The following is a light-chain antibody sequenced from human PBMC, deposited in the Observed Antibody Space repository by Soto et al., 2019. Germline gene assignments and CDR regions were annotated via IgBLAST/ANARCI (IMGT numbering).Light chain of an antibody. J-gene: IGLJ2*01. CDR1: SSNIGTNT. CDR2: SDN. V-gene: IGLV1-44*01. CDR3: AAWDVSLVV. Sequence: QAVVTQPPSASGTPGQRVTISCSGSSSNIGTNTVIWYQQLPGAAPKLLIYSDNQRPSGVPDRFSGSRSGTSASLAISGLQSEDGADYFCAAWDVSLVVFGGGTKLTVL.